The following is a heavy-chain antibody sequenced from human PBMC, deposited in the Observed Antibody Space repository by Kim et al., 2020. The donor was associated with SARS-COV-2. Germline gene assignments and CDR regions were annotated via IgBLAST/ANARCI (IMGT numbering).Heavy chain of an antibody. CDR1: GYTFTSYG. Sequence: ASVKVSCKASGYTFTSYGISWVRQAPGQGLEWMGWISAYNGNTNYAQKLQGRVTMTTDTSTSTAYMELRSLRSDDTAVYYCAYISGYSHRAGWFDPWGQGTLVTVSS. J-gene: IGHJ5*02. V-gene: IGHV1-18*01. CDR2: ISAYNGNT. D-gene: IGHD5-18*01. CDR3: AYISGYSHRAGWFDP.